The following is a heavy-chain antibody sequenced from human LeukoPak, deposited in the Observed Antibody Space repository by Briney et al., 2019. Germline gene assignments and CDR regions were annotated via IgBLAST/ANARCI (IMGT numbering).Heavy chain of an antibody. CDR3: ATEDFWRMDV. CDR1: GYTFSGYW. V-gene: IGHV3-7*04. CDR2: INQDGTKK. J-gene: IGHJ6*02. D-gene: IGHD3-3*01. Sequence: PGGSLRLSCAASGYTFSGYWMSWVRQAPGKGLECVAKINQDGTKKYYVDSVKGRFTISRDNAKNSLFLQMNSLRAEDTAVYYCATEDFWRMDVWGQGTTVTVSS.